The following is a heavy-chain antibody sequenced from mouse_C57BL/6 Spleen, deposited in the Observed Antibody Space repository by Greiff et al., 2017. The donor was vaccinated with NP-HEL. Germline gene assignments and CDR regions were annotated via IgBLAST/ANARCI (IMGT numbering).Heavy chain of an antibody. CDR2: INPYNGGT. J-gene: IGHJ2*01. CDR3: AIYWDGFDY. V-gene: IGHV1-19*01. CDR1: GYTFTDYY. Sequence: EVQLVESGPVLVKPGASVKMSCKASGYTFTDYYMNWVKQSHGKSLEWIGVINPYNGGTSYNQKFKGKATLTVDKSSSTAYMELNSLTSEDSAVYYCAIYWDGFDYWGQGTTLTVSS. D-gene: IGHD4-1*01.